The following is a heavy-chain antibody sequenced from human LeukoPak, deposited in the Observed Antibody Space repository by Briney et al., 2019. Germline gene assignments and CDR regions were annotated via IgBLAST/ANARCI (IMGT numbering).Heavy chain of an antibody. CDR2: INPNSGGT. Sequence: ASVKVSCKASGYTFTGYYMHWVRQAPGQGLEWMGWINPNSGGTNYAQKFQGRVTMTRDTSISTAYMELSRLRSDDTAVHYCARAHIVVVPAAIGYWGQGTLVTVSS. CDR3: ARAHIVVVPAAIGY. CDR1: GYTFTGYY. J-gene: IGHJ4*02. D-gene: IGHD2-2*01. V-gene: IGHV1-2*02.